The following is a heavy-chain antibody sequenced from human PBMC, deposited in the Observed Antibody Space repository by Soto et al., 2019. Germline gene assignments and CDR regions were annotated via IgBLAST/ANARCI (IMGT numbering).Heavy chain of an antibody. J-gene: IGHJ3*02. CDR2: ISYDGSNK. D-gene: IGHD1-7*01. Sequence: QVQLVESGGGVVQPGRSRRLSCAASGFTFSSYGMHWVRQAPGKGLEWVAVISYDGSNKYYADSVKGRFTISRDNSKNTLYLQMNSLRAEDTAVYYCAKGELRFGAFDIWGQWTMVTVSS. CDR1: GFTFSSYG. CDR3: AKGELRFGAFDI. V-gene: IGHV3-30*18.